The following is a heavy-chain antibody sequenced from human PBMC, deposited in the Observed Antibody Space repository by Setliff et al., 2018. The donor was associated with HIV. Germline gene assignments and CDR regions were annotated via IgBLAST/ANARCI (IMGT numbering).Heavy chain of an antibody. CDR3: TRHPLRPGIAGYFYFVDV. J-gene: IGHJ6*03. CDR2: IFPGDSET. CDR1: GHSFPNDW. V-gene: IGHV5-51*01. D-gene: IGHD3-9*01. Sequence: GESLKISCKDYGHSFPNDWIGWVRQMPGKGLEWVAIIFPGDSETRYSPSFEGRVTISADRSINTVYLQWSSLRASDTAVYYCTRHPLRPGIAGYFYFVDVWGTGTTVTAP.